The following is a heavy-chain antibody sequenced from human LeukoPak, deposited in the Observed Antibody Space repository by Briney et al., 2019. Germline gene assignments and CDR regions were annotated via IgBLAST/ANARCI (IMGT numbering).Heavy chain of an antibody. CDR1: GGSISSSSYY. V-gene: IGHV4-39*01. D-gene: IGHD3-9*01. Sequence: PSETLSLTCTVSGGSISSSSYYWGWIRQPPGKGLEWIGSIYYSGSTYYNPSLKSRVTISVDTSKNQFSLKLSSVTAADTAVYYCARHRYYDILTGYYPGNGFDYWGQGTLVTVSS. CDR2: IYYSGST. CDR3: ARHRYYDILTGYYPGNGFDY. J-gene: IGHJ4*02.